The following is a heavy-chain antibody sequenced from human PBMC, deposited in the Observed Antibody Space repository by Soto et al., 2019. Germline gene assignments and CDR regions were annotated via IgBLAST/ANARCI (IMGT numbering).Heavy chain of an antibody. CDR3: AGGIAARPLGY. V-gene: IGHV4-30-2*01. CDR1: GGSISSGGYS. Sequence: QLQLQESGSGLVKPSQTLSLTCAVSGGSISSGGYSWSWIRQPPGKGLEWIGYIYHSGSTYYNPSLKSRVTVSVDRPKNQLSLKLSSVTAADTAVYYCAGGIAARPLGYWGQGTLVTVSS. D-gene: IGHD6-6*01. J-gene: IGHJ4*02. CDR2: IYHSGST.